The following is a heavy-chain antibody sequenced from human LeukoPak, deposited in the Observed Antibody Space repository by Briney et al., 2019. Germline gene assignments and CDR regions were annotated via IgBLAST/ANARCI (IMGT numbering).Heavy chain of an antibody. CDR2: IIPIFGTP. CDR1: GGTFGSYS. V-gene: IGHV1-69*06. CDR3: ARGISTTTVTTYQSVD. Sequence: SVKVSCKASGGTFGSYSISWVRQAPGQGLEWMGGIIPIFGTPNYAQKFQGRVTITADKSTSTAYMELNSLRVEDTAEYYCARGISTTTVTTYQSVDWGQGTLVTVSS. J-gene: IGHJ4*02. D-gene: IGHD4-17*01.